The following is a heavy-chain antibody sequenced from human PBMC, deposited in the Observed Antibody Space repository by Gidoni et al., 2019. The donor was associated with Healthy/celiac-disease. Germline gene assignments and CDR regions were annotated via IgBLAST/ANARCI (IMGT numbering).Heavy chain of an antibody. J-gene: IGHJ4*02. CDR3: ARDSSAARFDY. CDR2: ISSSSSTI. CDR1: GFTFSSYS. V-gene: IGHV3-48*01. Sequence: EVQLVESGGGLVQPGGSLRLSCAASGFTFSSYSMNWVRQAPGKGLEWVSYISSSSSTIYYADSVKGRFTISRDNAKNSLYLQMNSLRAEDTAVYYCARDSSAARFDYWGQGTLVTVSS. D-gene: IGHD2-2*01.